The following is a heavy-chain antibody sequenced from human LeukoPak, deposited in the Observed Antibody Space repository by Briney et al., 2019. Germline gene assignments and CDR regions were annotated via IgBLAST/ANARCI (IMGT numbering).Heavy chain of an antibody. Sequence: ASVKVSCKASGYSFTSHALNWVRQAPGQGLEWMGWINTNTANPTYAQGFTGRFVFSLDTSVSTAYVQISSLKAEDTAVYYCARDSEGGAFDIWGQGTMVSVSS. CDR2: INTNTANP. CDR3: ARDSEGGAFDI. V-gene: IGHV7-4-1*02. D-gene: IGHD3-16*01. J-gene: IGHJ3*02. CDR1: GYSFTSHA.